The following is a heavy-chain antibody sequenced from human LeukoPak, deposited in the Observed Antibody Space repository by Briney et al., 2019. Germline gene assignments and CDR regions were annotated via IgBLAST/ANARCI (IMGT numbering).Heavy chain of an antibody. CDR3: ARDAKGYCANGVCAD. CDR1: GFTFSSYI. CDR2: ISSSDNYA. J-gene: IGHJ4*02. Sequence: GGSLRLSCAASGFTFSSYIMNWVRQAPGKGLEWVSSISSSDNYAYYADSVKGRFTTSRDNAKNSLYLQMNSLRAEDTAVYYCARDAKGYCANGVCADWGQGTLVIVSS. V-gene: IGHV3-21*01. D-gene: IGHD2-8*01.